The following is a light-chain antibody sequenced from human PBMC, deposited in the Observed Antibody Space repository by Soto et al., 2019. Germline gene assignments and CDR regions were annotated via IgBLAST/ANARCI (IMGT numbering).Light chain of an antibody. V-gene: IGLV2-8*01. CDR3: DSYAGSNNFL. CDR2: EVN. Sequence: QSRLTQPPSGSGSPGQSVTISCAGTSGDVGGYNSVAWYQQHPHKAPKLMIYEVNKRPSGVPDRFSGSKSGNTASLTVSGLQAHDEAEYFCDSYAGSNNFLFGGGTKVTVL. J-gene: IGLJ2*01. CDR1: SGDVGGYNS.